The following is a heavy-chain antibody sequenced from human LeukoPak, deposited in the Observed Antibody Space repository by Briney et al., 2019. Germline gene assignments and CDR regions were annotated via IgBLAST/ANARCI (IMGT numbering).Heavy chain of an antibody. CDR2: ISSSSSYI. J-gene: IGHJ2*01. V-gene: IGHV3-21*01. CDR3: ARFPAVAGTLLLHFDL. D-gene: IGHD6-19*01. CDR1: GFTFSSYS. Sequence: PGGSLRLSCAASGFTFSSYSMNWVRQAPGKGLEWVSSISSSSSYIYYADSVKGRFTISRDNAKNSLYLQMNSLRAEDTAVYYCARFPAVAGTLLLHFDLWGRGTLVTVSS.